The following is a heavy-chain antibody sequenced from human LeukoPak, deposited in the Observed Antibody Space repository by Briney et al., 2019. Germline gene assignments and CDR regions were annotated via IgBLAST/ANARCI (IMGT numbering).Heavy chain of an antibody. D-gene: IGHD5-12*01. Sequence: SETLSLTCAVYGGSFSGYYWSWIRQPPGKGLEWIGEINHSGSTNYNPSLKSRVTISVDTSKNQFSLKLSSVTAADTAVYYCARGRGRGWLRFTYYGMDVWGQGTTVTVSS. CDR2: INHSGST. J-gene: IGHJ6*02. CDR1: GGSFSGYY. V-gene: IGHV4-34*01. CDR3: ARGRGRGWLRFTYYGMDV.